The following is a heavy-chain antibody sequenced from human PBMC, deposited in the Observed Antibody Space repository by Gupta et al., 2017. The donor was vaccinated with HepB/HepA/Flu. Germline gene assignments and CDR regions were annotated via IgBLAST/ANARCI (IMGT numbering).Heavy chain of an antibody. CDR2: IFWNDDK. CDR1: GFSLSTNGMG. D-gene: IGHD2-15*01. CDR3: AHRGSGSRAWDYFDY. Sequence: QITLKESGPTLVKPTQTLPLTCPFSGFSLSTNGMGVGWIRQPPGKALEWLALIFWNDDKAFSPSLKNRLTITKDPSKNQVVLTMTNMDPVDTATYYCAHRGSGSRAWDYFDYWGQGTLVTVSS. J-gene: IGHJ4*02. V-gene: IGHV2-5*01.